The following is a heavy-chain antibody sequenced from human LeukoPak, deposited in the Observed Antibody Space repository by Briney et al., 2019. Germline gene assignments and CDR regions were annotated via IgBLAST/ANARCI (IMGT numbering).Heavy chain of an antibody. Sequence: SGALSLTCAVSGGSIIRNNWWSWVRQPPGKGLEWIGEIYHSGSTNYNPSLKSRVTISLDKSNTQFSLKLNSVTAADTAVYYCATFFTTWYFFDSWGQGTLVTVSS. CDR3: ATFFTTWYFFDS. D-gene: IGHD1-14*01. V-gene: IGHV4-4*02. CDR1: GGSIIRNNW. CDR2: IYHSGST. J-gene: IGHJ4*02.